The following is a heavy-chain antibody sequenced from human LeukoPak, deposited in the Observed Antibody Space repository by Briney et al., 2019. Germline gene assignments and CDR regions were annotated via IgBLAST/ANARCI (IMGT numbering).Heavy chain of an antibody. CDR2: IQTKTDGGTT. CDR1: GFTFSNAW. V-gene: IGHV3-15*01. J-gene: IGHJ3*02. Sequence: GGSLRLSCAASGFTFSNAWMNWVRQAPGKGLEWVGRIQTKTDGGTTDYAAPVKGRFTISRDESKNTLYLQMSSLKTGDTAVYYCATVGGVLITNDAFDIWGQGTMVTVSS. CDR3: ATVGGVLITNDAFDI. D-gene: IGHD3-3*01.